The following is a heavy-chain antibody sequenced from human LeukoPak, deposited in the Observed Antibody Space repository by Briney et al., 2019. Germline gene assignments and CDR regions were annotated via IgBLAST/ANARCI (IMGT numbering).Heavy chain of an antibody. CDR2: MHPNSGNT. CDR1: GYTFTSYD. CDR3: AIRYGSGEKYYYYYYMDV. D-gene: IGHD3-10*01. J-gene: IGHJ6*03. V-gene: IGHV1-8*01. Sequence: ASVTVSCKASGYTFTSYDINWVRQAPGQGLEWMGWMHPNSGNTGYAQKFQGRVTMTRNTSISTAYMELSRLRSEDTAVYYCAIRYGSGEKYYYYYYMDVWGKGTTVTVSS.